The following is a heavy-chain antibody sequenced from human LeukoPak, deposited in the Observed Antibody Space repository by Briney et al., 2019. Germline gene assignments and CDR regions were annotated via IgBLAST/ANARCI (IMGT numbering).Heavy chain of an antibody. J-gene: IGHJ4*02. V-gene: IGHV1-46*01. CDR3: ARSRFYESSADSPDY. D-gene: IGHD3-22*01. CDR1: GYTFSRYY. CDR2: INPSGGAT. Sequence: GASVKVSCKASGYTFSRYYIHWVRQAPGQGLEWMGIINPSGGATEYAHKFRGRVTMTRDTSTSTVYMELSSLRSEETAVYYCARSRFYESSADSPDYWGQGTLVTVSS.